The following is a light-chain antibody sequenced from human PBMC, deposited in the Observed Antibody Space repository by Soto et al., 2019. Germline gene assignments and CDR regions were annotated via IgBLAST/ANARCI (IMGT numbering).Light chain of an antibody. CDR3: QQYNKWPLT. CDR2: GAS. V-gene: IGKV3-15*01. J-gene: IGKJ4*01. CDR1: QSVSSN. Sequence: EMVMTQSPATLPVSPGEGATLSCRASQSVSSNLAWYQQKPGQAPRLLIYGASTRATGIPASFSGSGSGTDFTLTISSLQSEDFAVFYCQQYNKWPLTFGGGTTVEIK.